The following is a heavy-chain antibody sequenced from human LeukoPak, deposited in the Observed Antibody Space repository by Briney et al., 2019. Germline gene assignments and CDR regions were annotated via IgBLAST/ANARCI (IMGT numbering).Heavy chain of an antibody. CDR1: GYTFTGYY. V-gene: IGHV1-2*02. CDR2: INPNSGGT. Sequence: ASVKVSCKASGYTFTGYYMHWVRQAPGQGLEWMGWINPNSGGTNYAQKFQGRVTMTRDTSITTAYMELGRLRSDDTAVYYCAMPIRYYYGMDVWGQGTTVTVSS. J-gene: IGHJ6*02. CDR3: AMPIRYYYGMDV.